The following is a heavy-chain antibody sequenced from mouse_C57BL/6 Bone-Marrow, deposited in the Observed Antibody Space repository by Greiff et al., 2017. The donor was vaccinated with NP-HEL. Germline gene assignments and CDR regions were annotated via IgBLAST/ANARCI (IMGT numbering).Heavy chain of an antibody. CDR1: GYSITSGYD. CDR2: ISYSGST. Sequence: EVQLQQSGPGMVKPSQSLSLTCTVTGYSITSGYDWHWIRHFPGNKLEWMGYISYSGSTNYNPSLKSRISITHDTSKNHFFLKLNSVTTEDTATYYCARGVEDYYAMDYWGQGTSVTVSS. J-gene: IGHJ4*01. V-gene: IGHV3-1*01. CDR3: ARGVEDYYAMDY. D-gene: IGHD1-1*01.